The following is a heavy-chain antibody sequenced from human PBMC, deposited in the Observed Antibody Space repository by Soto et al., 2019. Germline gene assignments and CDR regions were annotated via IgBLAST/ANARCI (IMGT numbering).Heavy chain of an antibody. CDR1: GYTFTNYY. Sequence: PSVKVSCKASGYTFTNYYMHWVRQAPGQGLEWMGIIYPSGGSTRNAQKFQGRVTMTRDTSTSTVYMELSSLRSEDTAVYYCARDFSGPMDYWGRGTLVTLSS. J-gene: IGHJ4*02. CDR3: ARDFSGPMDY. V-gene: IGHV1-46*01. CDR2: IYPSGGST. D-gene: IGHD3-10*01.